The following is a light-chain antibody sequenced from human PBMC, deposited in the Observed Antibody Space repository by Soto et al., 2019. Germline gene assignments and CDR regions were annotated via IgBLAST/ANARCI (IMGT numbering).Light chain of an antibody. J-gene: IGLJ3*02. CDR2: EVS. CDR1: SSDVGGSNH. Sequence: QSALTQPASVSGSPGQSITISCTGSSSDVGGSNHVSWYQHHPGKAPKLMIYEVSNRPSGVSNRFSGSKSDNTASLTISGLQAEDEAEYYCSSYTYIRGLKWVFGGGTKLTVL. V-gene: IGLV2-14*01. CDR3: SSYTYIRGLKWV.